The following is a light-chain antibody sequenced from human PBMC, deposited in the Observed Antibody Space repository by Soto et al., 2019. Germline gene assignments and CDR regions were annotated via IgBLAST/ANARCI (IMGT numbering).Light chain of an antibody. CDR2: INN. CDR1: SSNIGSNT. J-gene: IGLJ2*01. V-gene: IGLV1-44*01. CDR3: AAWDDSLNGVV. Sequence: QSVLTQPPSASGTPGQRVTISCSGSSSNIGSNTVNWYQQLPGTAPKLLIYINNHRPSGVPDRFSGSKSGTSASLAISGLQSEDEADYYCAAWDDSLNGVVFGGGTKLTVL.